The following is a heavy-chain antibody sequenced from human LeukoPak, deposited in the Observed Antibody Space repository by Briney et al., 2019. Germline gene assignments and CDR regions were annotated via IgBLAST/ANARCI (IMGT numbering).Heavy chain of an antibody. V-gene: IGHV1-2*02. D-gene: IGHD6-6*01. CDR3: ARDRGEYSSSVEDY. J-gene: IGHJ4*02. CDR2: INPNSGGT. CDR1: GYTFTGYY. Sequence: ASVKVSCKASGYTFTGYYMHWVRQAPGQGLEWMGWINPNSGGTNYAQKFQGRVTMTRDTSISTAYMELRSLRSDDTAVYYCARDRGEYSSSVEDYWGQGTLVTVSS.